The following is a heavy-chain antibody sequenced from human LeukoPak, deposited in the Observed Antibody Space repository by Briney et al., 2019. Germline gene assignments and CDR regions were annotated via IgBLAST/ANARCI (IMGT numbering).Heavy chain of an antibody. CDR1: GGSFSGYY. V-gene: IGHV4-34*01. D-gene: IGHD1-26*01. J-gene: IGHJ4*02. CDR2: INHSGST. Sequence: SETLSLTCAVYGGSFSGYYWSWIRQPPGKGLEWIGEINHSGSTNYNPSLKSRVTISVDTSKNQFSLKLSSVTAADTAVYYCARHGDIGGATQRYYFDYWGQGTLVTVSS. CDR3: ARHGDIGGATQRYYFDY.